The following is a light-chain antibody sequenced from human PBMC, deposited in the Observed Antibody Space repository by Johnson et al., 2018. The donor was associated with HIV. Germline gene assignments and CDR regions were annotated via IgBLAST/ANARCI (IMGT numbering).Light chain of an antibody. V-gene: IGLV1-51*02. CDR1: SSNIGNNY. Sequence: QSVLTQPPSLSAAPGQKVTISCSGSSSNIGNNYVSWYQQLPGTAPKLLIYENNKRPSGIPDRFSGSKSGPSATLGIAGLQTGDEADYYCGTWDNSLSTGGVFGTGTKVTVL. J-gene: IGLJ1*01. CDR2: ENN. CDR3: GTWDNSLSTGGV.